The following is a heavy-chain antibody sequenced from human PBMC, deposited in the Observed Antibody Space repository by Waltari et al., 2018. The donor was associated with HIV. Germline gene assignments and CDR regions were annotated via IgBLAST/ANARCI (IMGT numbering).Heavy chain of an antibody. CDR2: IWYDGSKK. CDR3: VRTRLGGDGMDV. Sequence: QVQLVESGGGVVQPGRSLRLYCAASGFCFHHYGMDWVRQAPGKGLEWVAVIWYDGSKKYYADSAKGRFTISRDNSKNTLYLQINSLRVEDTAVYFCVRTRLGGDGMDVWGQGTTVTVS. J-gene: IGHJ6*02. V-gene: IGHV3-33*01. D-gene: IGHD6-6*01. CDR1: GFCFHHYG.